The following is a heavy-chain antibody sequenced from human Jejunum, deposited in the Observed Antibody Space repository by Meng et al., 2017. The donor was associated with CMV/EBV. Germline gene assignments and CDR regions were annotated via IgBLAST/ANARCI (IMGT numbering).Heavy chain of an antibody. J-gene: IGHJ4*02. CDR1: RFTFSNYD. CDR2: ILGDGSRV. V-gene: IGHV3-23*01. Sequence: EVQLLDSGGGVVPPGGSLILSCPASRFTFSNYDMTWARQAPGKGLEWVSGILGDGSRVHYADSVRGRFTISRDNSKNTVYLQMNSLTVDDTAIYYCASHAFGMAKGWGQGALVTVSS. CDR3: ASHAFGMAKG. D-gene: IGHD3-10*01.